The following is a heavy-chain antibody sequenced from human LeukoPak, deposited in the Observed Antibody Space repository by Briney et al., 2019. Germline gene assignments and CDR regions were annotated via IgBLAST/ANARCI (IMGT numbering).Heavy chain of an antibody. J-gene: IGHJ6*04. CDR2: IYHGGST. D-gene: IGHD6-6*01. CDR1: GGSISSGGYY. V-gene: IGHV4-30-2*01. CDR3: ARKYSSSVDV. Sequence: SQTLSLTCTVSGGSISSGGYYWSWLRQPPGKGLEWIGYIYHGGSTYYNPALKSRVTISVDRSKNQFSLKLSSVTAADTAVYYCARKYSSSVDVWGKGTTVTVSS.